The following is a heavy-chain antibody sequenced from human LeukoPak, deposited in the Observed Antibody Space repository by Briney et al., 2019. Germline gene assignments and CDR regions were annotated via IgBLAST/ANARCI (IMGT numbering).Heavy chain of an antibody. D-gene: IGHD2-15*01. Sequence: ASVKVSCKASGYTFTGYYMHWVRQAPGQGLEWMGWINPNSGGTNYAQEFQGRVTMTRDTSITTAYMELSRLRSDDTAVYYCAKLDLLGYWGQETLVTVSS. CDR2: INPNSGGT. CDR3: AKLDLLGY. CDR1: GYTFTGYY. V-gene: IGHV1-2*02. J-gene: IGHJ4*02.